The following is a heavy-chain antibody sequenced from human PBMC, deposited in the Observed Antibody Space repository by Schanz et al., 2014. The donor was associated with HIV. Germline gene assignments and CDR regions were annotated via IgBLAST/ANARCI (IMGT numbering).Heavy chain of an antibody. CDR3: ARGRYSGSYYNY. J-gene: IGHJ4*02. V-gene: IGHV1-69*01. CDR1: GGTFNIYG. D-gene: IGHD1-26*01. CDR2: FIPVFGTA. Sequence: QVQLVQSVFELKNPGSSVKVSCKASGGTFNIYGISWVRQAPGQGLEWMGGFIPVFGTANYAQKFQGRVTITADESTSTAYMELSSLRSEDTAVYYCARGRYSGSYYNYWGQGTLVTVSS.